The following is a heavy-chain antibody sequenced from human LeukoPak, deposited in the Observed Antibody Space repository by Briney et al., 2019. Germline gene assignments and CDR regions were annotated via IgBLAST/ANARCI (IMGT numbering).Heavy chain of an antibody. CDR1: GASISSYY. V-gene: IGHV4-59*01. CDR2: IYYSGST. CDR3: ARVFWGQLHAFDF. Sequence: PSETLSLTCTVSGASISSYYWSWIRQPPGKGLEWIGYIYYSGSTNYNPSLKSRVTISIDTSKNQFSLNLSSVTAADTAVYYCARVFWGQLHAFDFWGQGTTVTVSS. D-gene: IGHD3-16*01. J-gene: IGHJ3*01.